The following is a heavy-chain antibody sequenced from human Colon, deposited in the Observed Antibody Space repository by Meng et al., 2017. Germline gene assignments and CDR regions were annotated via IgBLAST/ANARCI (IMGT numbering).Heavy chain of an antibody. Sequence: QLQLQESGPGLVKPSETLSLTCTVSGGSISSSSYYWGWIRQPPGKGLEWIGSIYYSGSTNYNPSLKSRVTISVDKSKNQFSLKLSSVTAADTAVYYCARASYGSGSPLGESWFDPWGRGTLVTVSS. J-gene: IGHJ5*02. CDR1: GGSISSSSYY. CDR2: IYYSGST. V-gene: IGHV4-39*07. D-gene: IGHD3-10*01. CDR3: ARASYGSGSPLGESWFDP.